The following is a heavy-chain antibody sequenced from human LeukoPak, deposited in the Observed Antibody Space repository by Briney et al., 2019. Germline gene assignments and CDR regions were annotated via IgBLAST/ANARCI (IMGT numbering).Heavy chain of an antibody. CDR2: TSWSGGTT. CDR3: AKDHTWEPTPFYFGS. V-gene: IGHV3-23*01. CDR1: GLSFTNYV. J-gene: IGHJ4*02. D-gene: IGHD1-26*01. Sequence: GGSLRLSCAASGLSFTNYVMTWVRHTPGKGLEWVSSTSWSGGTTYYAESVNGRFTTTRDNSKNALYLQMDSLRGGDTAIYYCAKDHTWEPTPFYFGSEGQGTRVTVTA.